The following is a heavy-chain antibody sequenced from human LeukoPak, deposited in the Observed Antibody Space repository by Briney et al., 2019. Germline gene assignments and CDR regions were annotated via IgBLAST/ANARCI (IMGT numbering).Heavy chain of an antibody. CDR1: GFTVSSNY. D-gene: IGHD4-17*01. CDR2: IYSGGST. Sequence: GGSLRLSCAASGFTVSSNYMSWVRQAPGKGLEWVSVIYSGGSTYYADSVKGRFTISRDNSKNTLYLQMNSLRAEDTAVYYCAREKNGDYDFDYWGQGTLVTVSS. CDR3: AREKNGDYDFDY. V-gene: IGHV3-66*01. J-gene: IGHJ4*02.